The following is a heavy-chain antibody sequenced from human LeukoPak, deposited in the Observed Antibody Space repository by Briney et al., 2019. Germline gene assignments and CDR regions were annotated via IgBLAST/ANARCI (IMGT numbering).Heavy chain of an antibody. CDR3: ATSSGWYGGFNY. J-gene: IGHJ4*02. Sequence: RSSETLSLTCTVSGGSISSYYWSWIRQPAGKGLEWIGRIYTSGSTNYNPSLKSRVTISVDTSKNQFSLKLSSVTAADTAVYYCATSSGWYGGFNYWGQGTLVTVSS. CDR1: GGSISSYY. CDR2: IYTSGST. V-gene: IGHV4-4*07. D-gene: IGHD6-19*01.